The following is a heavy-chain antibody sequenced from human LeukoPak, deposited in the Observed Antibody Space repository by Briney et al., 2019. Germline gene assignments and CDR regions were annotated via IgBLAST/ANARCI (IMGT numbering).Heavy chain of an antibody. CDR2: IKEDGSEK. V-gene: IGHV3-7*03. CDR3: AREGARGIAAAVDY. D-gene: IGHD6-13*01. Sequence: GGSLRLSCSDSGFTVRKHWMSWLRQAPGKGLEWVANIKEDGSEKYYVDSVRGRFTVSRDNAKNSLYLQMNSLRAEDTAVYYCAREGARGIAAAVDYWGQGTLVTVSS. J-gene: IGHJ4*02. CDR1: GFTVRKHW.